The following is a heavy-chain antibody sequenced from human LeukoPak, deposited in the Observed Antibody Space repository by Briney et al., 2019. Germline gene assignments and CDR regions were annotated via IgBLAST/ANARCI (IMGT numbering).Heavy chain of an antibody. CDR2: ISPTGDST. J-gene: IGHJ4*02. Sequence: PGGSLGLSCSASGFAFSAYAMHWVRQAPGKGLQYVSAISPTGDSTYYADSVKGRFSISRDNSKNTLYLQVSSLRPEDTAVYYCVPKGTEGYWGQGTLVTVSS. CDR3: VPKGTEGY. CDR1: GFAFSAYA. V-gene: IGHV3-64D*06.